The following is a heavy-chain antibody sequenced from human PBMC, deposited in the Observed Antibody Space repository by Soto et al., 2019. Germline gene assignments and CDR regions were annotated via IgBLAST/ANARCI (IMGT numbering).Heavy chain of an antibody. J-gene: IGHJ4*02. Sequence: PGGSLRLSCAASGFTFSDYYMSWIRQAPGKGLEWVSYISSSGSTIYYADSVKGRFTISRDNAKNSLYLQMNSLRAEDTAVYYCARDFPYCSSTSCYVYWGQGTLVTVSS. D-gene: IGHD2-2*01. V-gene: IGHV3-11*01. CDR1: GFTFSDYY. CDR2: ISSSGSTI. CDR3: ARDFPYCSSTSCYVY.